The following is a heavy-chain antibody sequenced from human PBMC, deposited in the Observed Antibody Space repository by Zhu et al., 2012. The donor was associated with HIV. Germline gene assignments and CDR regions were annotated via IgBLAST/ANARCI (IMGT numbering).Heavy chain of an antibody. CDR3: TRGKTSDYNWDFEH. CDR2: LKPRGGR. V-gene: IGHV1-2*07. Sequence: QVQLVQSGGQMKKPGESMRISCRASGYEFIDSTLNWIRLAPGKRPEWMGWLKPRGGRQLRTSTSGQSDHDSRRLFRHSLLELRSLTVDDTAVYFCTRGKTSDYNWDFEHWGRGTPVIVSS. D-gene: IGHD3-16*01. CDR1: GYEFIDST. J-gene: IGHJ2*01.